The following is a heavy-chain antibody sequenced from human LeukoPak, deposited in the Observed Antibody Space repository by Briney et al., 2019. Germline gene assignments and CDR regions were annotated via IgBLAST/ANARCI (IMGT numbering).Heavy chain of an antibody. CDR3: ARDSVGAPFDY. J-gene: IGHJ4*02. V-gene: IGHV3-7*01. CDR1: GFTFSSYW. D-gene: IGHD1-26*01. CDR2: IKQDGSEK. Sequence: GGSLRLSCAASGFTFSSYWMSWVRQAPGKGLEWVANIKQDGSEKYYADSVKGRFTISRDNAKNSLYLQMNSLRAEDTAVYYCARDSVGAPFDYWGQGTLVTVSS.